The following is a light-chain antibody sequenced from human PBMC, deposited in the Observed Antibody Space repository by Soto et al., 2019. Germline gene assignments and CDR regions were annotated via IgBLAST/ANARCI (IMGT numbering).Light chain of an antibody. J-gene: IGKJ3*01. V-gene: IGKV1-39*01. Sequence: DIQMTQSPSSLSASVGDRVTITCRASQSISSYLNWYQQKPGRAPKFLIYAASKLQSGVPSRFSGSGSGTEFTLTISSLQPEDFATYYCQQSYSTLAFGPGTRVDVK. CDR3: QQSYSTLA. CDR1: QSISSY. CDR2: AAS.